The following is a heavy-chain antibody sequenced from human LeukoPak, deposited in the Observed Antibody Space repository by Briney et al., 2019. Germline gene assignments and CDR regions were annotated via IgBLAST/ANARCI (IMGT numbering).Heavy chain of an antibody. J-gene: IGHJ4*02. CDR2: ISSSSSYI. CDR3: ARDTEYSSSSHLDY. V-gene: IGHV3-21*01. Sequence: GGSLRLSCAASGFTFSSYSMNWVRQAPGKGLEWVSSISSSSSYIYYADSGKGRFSISRDNAKNSLYLQMNSLRAEDTAVYYCARDTEYSSSSHLDYWGQGTLVTVSS. D-gene: IGHD6-6*01. CDR1: GFTFSSYS.